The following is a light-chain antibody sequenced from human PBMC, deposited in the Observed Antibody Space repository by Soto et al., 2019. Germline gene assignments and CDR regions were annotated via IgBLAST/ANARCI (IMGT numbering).Light chain of an antibody. Sequence: EIVLTQSPDILSLSPGERATLSCRDSQSVSNSYLAWYQQKPGQAPRLLIYGAFFRATGIPERFTGSGSGTGFTLTISRLEPEDFAVYYCQQYGSSPRTFGQGTKVEIK. CDR3: QQYGSSPRT. CDR2: GAF. V-gene: IGKV3-20*01. J-gene: IGKJ1*01. CDR1: QSVSNSY.